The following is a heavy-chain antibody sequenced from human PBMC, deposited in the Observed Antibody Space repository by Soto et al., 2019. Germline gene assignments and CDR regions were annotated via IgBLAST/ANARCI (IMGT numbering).Heavy chain of an antibody. CDR2: IDPIYSYT. CDR1: GYSFTSYW. D-gene: IGHD6-13*01. V-gene: IGHV5-10-1*01. CDR3: ARLQAAAGDNDLTFDY. J-gene: IGHJ4*02. Sequence: GESLKISCKGSGYSFTSYWIIWVRQMPVKGLEFMGSIDPIYSYTNYSPSFQGHVTISSYNSISTAYLQLISLKASDTAMYYFARLQAAAGDNDLTFDYWGQGTLVTVSS.